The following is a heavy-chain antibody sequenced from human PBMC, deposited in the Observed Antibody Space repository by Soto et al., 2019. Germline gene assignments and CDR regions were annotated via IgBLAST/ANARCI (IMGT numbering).Heavy chain of an antibody. V-gene: IGHV5-10-1*01. J-gene: IGHJ6*02. Sequence: EVQLVPSGAEVKKPGESLRISCKGAGYSFTNYWISWVRQMPGKGLEWMGRIDPSDSYINYSPSFQGHVTISADKSINTAYLQWSSLKASDTAMYYCARSDYYYTMDVWGQGTTVTVSS. CDR3: ARSDYYYTMDV. CDR2: IDPSDSYI. CDR1: GYSFTNYW.